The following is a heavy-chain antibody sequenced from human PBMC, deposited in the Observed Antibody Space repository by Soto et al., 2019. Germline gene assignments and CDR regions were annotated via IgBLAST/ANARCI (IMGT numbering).Heavy chain of an antibody. D-gene: IGHD6-13*01. CDR3: ATIIKLVGSSRPGYFDL. Sequence: QVQLQESGPGLVKPSETLSLTCTVSGGSISSYYWSWIRQPPGKGLEWIGYIYYSGSTNYNPSLKSRVNISVDTSKNQFSLKLSSVTAADTAVYYCATIIKLVGSSRPGYFDLCGRGTLVTVSS. CDR2: IYYSGST. J-gene: IGHJ2*01. V-gene: IGHV4-59*01. CDR1: GGSISSYY.